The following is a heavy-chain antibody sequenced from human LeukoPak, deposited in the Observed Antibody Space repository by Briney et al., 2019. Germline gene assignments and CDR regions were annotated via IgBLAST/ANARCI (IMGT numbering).Heavy chain of an antibody. Sequence: GESLKISCKGSGYTYINYWIAWVRQMPGKGLEWMGIIYPSDSDTRYSPSFQGQVTISVDKSISTAYLQWSSLKASDTAIYYCARDYTRSSPFDYWGQGTLVTVSS. V-gene: IGHV5-51*01. CDR3: ARDYTRSSPFDY. D-gene: IGHD2-2*02. CDR2: IYPSDSDT. J-gene: IGHJ4*02. CDR1: GYTYINYW.